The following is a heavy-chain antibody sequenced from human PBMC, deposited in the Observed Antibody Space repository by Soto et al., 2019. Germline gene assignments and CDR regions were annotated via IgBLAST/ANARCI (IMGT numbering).Heavy chain of an antibody. V-gene: IGHV1-18*01. CDR1: GYTFTSYG. CDR3: ARGAPISIAGYYYYGMDV. D-gene: IGHD6-13*01. CDR2: ISAYNGNT. J-gene: IGHJ6*02. Sequence: ASVKVSCKASGYTFTSYGISWVRQAPGQGLEWMGWISAYNGNTNYAQKLQGRVTMTTDTSTSTAYMELRSLGSDDTAVYYCARGAPISIAGYYYYGMDVWGQGTTVTVSS.